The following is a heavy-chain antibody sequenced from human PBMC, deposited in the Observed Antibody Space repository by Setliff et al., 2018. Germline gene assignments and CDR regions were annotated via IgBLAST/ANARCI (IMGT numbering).Heavy chain of an antibody. J-gene: IGHJ1*01. V-gene: IGHV4-34*10. CDR1: GVSFSDYY. D-gene: IGHD3-10*01. CDR2: INHSGTT. CDR3: GRVDFTMIQGVVGH. Sequence: SETLSLTCTVYGVSFSDYYWGWVRQSPGKGLDWIGEINHSGTTNYDPSLEGRTSISVDTSKRQFSLKLASVTAADTAVYYCGRVDFTMIQGVVGHWGQGTLVTAPQ.